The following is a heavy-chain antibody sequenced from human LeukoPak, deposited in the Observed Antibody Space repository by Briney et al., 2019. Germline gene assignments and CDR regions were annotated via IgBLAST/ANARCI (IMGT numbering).Heavy chain of an antibody. CDR1: GGSISSSDYY. D-gene: IGHD3-3*01. V-gene: IGHV4-39*01. CDR3: ARTRGYYDSCFDY. J-gene: IGHJ4*02. CDR2: IYYGGST. Sequence: PSETLSLTCTVSGGSISSSDYYWGWIRQPPGKGLEWIGSIYYGGSTYYNPSLKSRVTISVDTSKNQFSLKLSSVTAADTAVYYCARTRGYYDSCFDYWGQGTLVTVSS.